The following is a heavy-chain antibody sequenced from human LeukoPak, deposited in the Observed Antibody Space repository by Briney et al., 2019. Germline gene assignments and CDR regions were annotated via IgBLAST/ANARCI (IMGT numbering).Heavy chain of an antibody. Sequence: GGSLRLSCAASGFTFNTYAMSWVRQAPGKGLEWVSGISGSGRTTYYADSVKGRFTISRDNSKNTLFVQMNSLRAEDTAVYYCAKDRRELDVFDIWGQGTMVTVSS. J-gene: IGHJ3*02. CDR2: ISGSGRTT. V-gene: IGHV3-23*01. CDR3: AKDRRELDVFDI. CDR1: GFTFNTYA.